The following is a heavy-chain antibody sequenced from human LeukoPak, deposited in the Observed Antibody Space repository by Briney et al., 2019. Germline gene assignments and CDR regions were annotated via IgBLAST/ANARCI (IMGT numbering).Heavy chain of an antibody. D-gene: IGHD2-15*01. Sequence: GASVKVSCKASAYTFTRYGISWVRQAPGQGLEWIGWISCYNGNKHYEQNYQGRLTLTTDTSTSTVYMELRSLRSDDTAVYYCARDPSNTSGNHAWFDYWGQGTLVTVSS. CDR1: AYTFTRYG. CDR2: ISCYNGNK. CDR3: ARDPSNTSGNHAWFDY. J-gene: IGHJ4*02. V-gene: IGHV1-18*01.